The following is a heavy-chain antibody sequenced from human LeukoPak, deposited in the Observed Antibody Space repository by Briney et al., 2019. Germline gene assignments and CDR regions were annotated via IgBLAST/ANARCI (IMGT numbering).Heavy chain of an antibody. J-gene: IGHJ4*02. D-gene: IGHD6-19*01. Sequence: ASVKVSCKASGYIFTSYNIYWVRQAPGQGLEWMGIINPSGGGTNYAQKFQGRVTMTRDTSTSTVYMELSSLRSEDTAVYYCARFAVHRRITVAGQFGLDYWGQGTLVSLSS. CDR2: INPSGGGT. CDR3: ARFAVHRRITVAGQFGLDY. CDR1: GYIFTSYN. V-gene: IGHV1-46*01.